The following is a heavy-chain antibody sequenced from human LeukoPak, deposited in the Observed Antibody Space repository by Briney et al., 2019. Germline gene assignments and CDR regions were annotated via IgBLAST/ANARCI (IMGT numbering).Heavy chain of an antibody. V-gene: IGHV4-59*08. CDR2: IYYSGST. D-gene: IGHD3-10*01. CDR3: ASHYFDDAFDV. J-gene: IGHJ3*01. Sequence: SETLSLTCTVSGGSISSYYWSWIRQPPGKGLEWIGYIYYSGSTNYNPSLKSRVTISVDTSKNQFSLKLSSVTAADTAVYYCASHYFDDAFDVWAKGQWSPSLQ. CDR1: GGSISSYY.